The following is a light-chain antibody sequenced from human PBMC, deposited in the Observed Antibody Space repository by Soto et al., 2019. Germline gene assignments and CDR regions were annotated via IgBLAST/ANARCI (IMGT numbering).Light chain of an antibody. CDR3: QQRSNWPPIT. CDR2: DAS. Sequence: IVVTQSPATLSLSTGERATLSCRASQSVSSYLAWYQQKPGQAPRLLIYDASNRATGIPARFSGSGSGTDFTLTISSLEPEDFAVYYCQQRSNWPPITFGQGTRLEI. CDR1: QSVSSY. V-gene: IGKV3-11*01. J-gene: IGKJ5*01.